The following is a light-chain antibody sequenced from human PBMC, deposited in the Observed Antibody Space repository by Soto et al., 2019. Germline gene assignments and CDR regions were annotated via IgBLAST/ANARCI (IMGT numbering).Light chain of an antibody. CDR2: AAS. V-gene: IGKV1-39*01. J-gene: IGKJ5*01. Sequence: DIQMTQSPSSLSASVGDRVTIACRASQSISSYLNWYQQKPGQAPKLLIYAASSLQSGVPSRFSGSGSGTDFTITTSSLQPEDFATYYCQQSYSTPITFGQGTRLEIK. CDR1: QSISSY. CDR3: QQSYSTPIT.